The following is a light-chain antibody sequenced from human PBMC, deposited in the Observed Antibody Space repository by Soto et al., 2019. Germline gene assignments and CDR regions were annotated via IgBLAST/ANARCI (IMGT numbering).Light chain of an antibody. Sequence: QSVLTQPASVSGSPGQSITISCTGTSSDVGAYNYVSWYQQHPGKAPKLLIYDVSHRPSGISYRFSGSKSGNTASLTISGLQAEDEADYYCSSYTRSSTLYVFGTGTKLTVL. V-gene: IGLV2-14*01. CDR3: SSYTRSSTLYV. CDR1: SSDVGAYNY. CDR2: DVS. J-gene: IGLJ1*01.